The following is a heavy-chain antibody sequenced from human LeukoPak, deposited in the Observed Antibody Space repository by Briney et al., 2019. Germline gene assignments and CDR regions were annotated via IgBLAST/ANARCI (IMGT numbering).Heavy chain of an antibody. D-gene: IGHD3-22*01. CDR1: GFTFSNYA. V-gene: IGHV3-21*01. CDR3: ARRGYYDSSGYDY. Sequence: GGSLRLSCAASGFTFSNYAMNWVRQAPGKVLEWVSSISGSSTDIYYADSVKGRFTISRDNAKNSLYLQINSLRAEDTAIYYCARRGYYDSSGYDYWGQGTLVTVSS. CDR2: ISGSSTDI. J-gene: IGHJ4*02.